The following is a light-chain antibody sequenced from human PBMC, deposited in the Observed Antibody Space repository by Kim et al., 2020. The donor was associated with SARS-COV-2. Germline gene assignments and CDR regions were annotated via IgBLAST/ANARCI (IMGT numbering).Light chain of an antibody. Sequence: QSYTISCTKTGSDVGGYNYVSCYQQHPGKAPKIMIYDVSWRPPGVSNRFSGSKSGNTASLTISGLQPEDEADYYCSSYASSNTLCVFGTGTKVTVL. V-gene: IGLV2-14*03. CDR3: SSYASSNTLCV. CDR1: GSDVGGYNY. J-gene: IGLJ1*01. CDR2: DVS.